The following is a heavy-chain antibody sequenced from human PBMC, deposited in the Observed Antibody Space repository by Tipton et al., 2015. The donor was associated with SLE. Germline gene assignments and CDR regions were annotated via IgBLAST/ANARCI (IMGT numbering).Heavy chain of an antibody. D-gene: IGHD3-10*01. CDR3: ARDRSGYSGYYFDY. V-gene: IGHV4-39*07. CDR2: SYYSGST. J-gene: IGHJ4*02. Sequence: TLSLTCTVSGGSISSNRYYWGWIRQTPGKGLEWIATSYYSGSTYYNPSLKSRVTISVDTSKNQFSLKLSSVTAADTALYFCARDRSGYSGYYFDYWGQGTLVTVSS. CDR1: GGSISSNRYY.